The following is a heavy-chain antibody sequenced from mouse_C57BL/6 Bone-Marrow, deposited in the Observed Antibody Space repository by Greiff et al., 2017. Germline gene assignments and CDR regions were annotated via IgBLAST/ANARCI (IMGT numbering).Heavy chain of an antibody. CDR2: IYPRSGNT. Sequence: VQLQESGAELARPGASVKLSCKASGYTFTSYGISWVKQRTGQGLEWIGEIYPRSGNTYYNEKFKGKATLTADKSSSTAYMELRSLTSEDSAVYFCARFDYYSNYEFDYWGQGTTLTVSS. V-gene: IGHV1-81*01. CDR3: ARFDYYSNYEFDY. J-gene: IGHJ2*01. D-gene: IGHD2-5*01. CDR1: GYTFTSYG.